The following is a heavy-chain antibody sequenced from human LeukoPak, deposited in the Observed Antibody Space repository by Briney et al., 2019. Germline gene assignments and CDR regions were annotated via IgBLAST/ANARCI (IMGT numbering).Heavy chain of an antibody. Sequence: GGSLRLSCAASGFTFSSYAMSWVRQAPGKGLEWVSAISGSGGSTYYADSVKGRLTISRDNSKNTLYLQMNSLRVDDTAVYYCAKDRSVGATGSSNYYYGMDVWGQGTTVTVS. J-gene: IGHJ6*02. V-gene: IGHV3-23*01. CDR3: AKDRSVGATGSSNYYYGMDV. D-gene: IGHD1-26*01. CDR2: ISGSGGST. CDR1: GFTFSSYA.